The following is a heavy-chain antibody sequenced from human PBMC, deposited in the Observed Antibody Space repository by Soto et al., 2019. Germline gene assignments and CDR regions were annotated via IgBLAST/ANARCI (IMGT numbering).Heavy chain of an antibody. Sequence: EVQLLESGGGLAQPGGSLRLSCAVSGITFTNYAMGWVRQAPGKGLEWVSGISGNVGSTTHYADSVKGRFTISRDNSKTILFLQMNSLRAEDTAVYYCATNRGFVAGPFDSWGQGTLVIVSS. CDR3: ATNRGFVAGPFDS. D-gene: IGHD6-19*01. CDR1: GITFTNYA. J-gene: IGHJ4*02. V-gene: IGHV3-23*01. CDR2: ISGNVGSTT.